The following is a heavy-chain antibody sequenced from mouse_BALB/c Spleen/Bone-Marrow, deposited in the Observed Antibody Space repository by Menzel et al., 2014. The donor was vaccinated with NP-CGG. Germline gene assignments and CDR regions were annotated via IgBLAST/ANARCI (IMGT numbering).Heavy chain of an antibody. V-gene: IGHV2-2*02. Sequence: VLGVESGPGLVQPSQCLSIPCTASGFSLTSYGVHWVRQSPGKGLEWLGVIWSGGSTYYNAAFISRLSISKDNSKSXVFFKMNSLQANDTAIYYCERYDHWGVAHWGQGTLVT. J-gene: IGHJ3*01. CDR3: ERYDHWGVAH. CDR2: IWSGGST. CDR1: GFSLTSYG. D-gene: IGHD4-1*01.